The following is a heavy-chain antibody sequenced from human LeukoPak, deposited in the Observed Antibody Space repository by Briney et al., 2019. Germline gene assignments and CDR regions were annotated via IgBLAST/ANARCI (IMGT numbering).Heavy chain of an antibody. D-gene: IGHD5-24*01. V-gene: IGHV4-34*01. CDR2: INHSGST. CDR1: GGSFSGYY. CDR3: ARGMATIPWWFDP. J-gene: IGHJ5*02. Sequence: SETLSLTCAVYGGSFSGYYWSWIRQPPGKGLEWIGEINHSGSTNYNPSLKSRVTISVDTSKNQFSLKLSSVTAADTAVYYCARGMATIPWWFDPWGQGTLVTVSS.